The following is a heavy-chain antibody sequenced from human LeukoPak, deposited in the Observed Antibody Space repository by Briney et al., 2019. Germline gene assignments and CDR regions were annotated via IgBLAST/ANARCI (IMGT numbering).Heavy chain of an antibody. Sequence: GGSLRLSCAASGLTFSSYWMSWVRQAPGKGLVWVANIKQDGSEKYYVDSVKGRFTISRDNSKNTLYLQMNSLRAEDTAVYYCAKEVYSSGWYYFDYWGQGTLVTVSS. CDR1: GLTFSSYW. D-gene: IGHD6-19*01. J-gene: IGHJ4*02. CDR3: AKEVYSSGWYYFDY. V-gene: IGHV3-7*03. CDR2: IKQDGSEK.